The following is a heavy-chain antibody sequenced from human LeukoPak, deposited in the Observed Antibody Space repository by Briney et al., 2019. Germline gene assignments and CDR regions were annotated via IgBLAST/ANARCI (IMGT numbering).Heavy chain of an antibody. J-gene: IGHJ4*02. D-gene: IGHD3-16*01. CDR3: AGAFGYFDY. CDR2: ITSSSSSP. Sequence: GGSLRLSCAASGFTFSSFSMNWVRQAPGKGLEWISYITSSSSSPYYADSVKGRFTISRDNAKNSLYLQMNSLRAEDTAVYYCAGAFGYFDYWGQGTLVTVSS. V-gene: IGHV3-48*04. CDR1: GFTFSSFS.